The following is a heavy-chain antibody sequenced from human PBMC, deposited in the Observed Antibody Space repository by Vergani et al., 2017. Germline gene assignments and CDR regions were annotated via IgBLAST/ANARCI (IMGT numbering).Heavy chain of an antibody. D-gene: IGHD6-13*01. Sequence: QVQLVESGGGVVQPGRSLRLSCAASGFTFSSYAMHWVRQAPGKGLEWVAIIWYDGSDKYYADSVKGRFTISRDNSKNTLYLQMNSLRAEDTALYYCAKDETAAAGSFDYWGQGTLVTVSS. CDR1: GFTFSSYA. CDR3: AKDETAAAGSFDY. CDR2: IWYDGSDK. J-gene: IGHJ4*02. V-gene: IGHV3-33*06.